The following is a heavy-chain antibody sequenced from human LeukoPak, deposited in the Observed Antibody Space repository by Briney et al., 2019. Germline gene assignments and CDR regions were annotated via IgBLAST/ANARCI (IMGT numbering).Heavy chain of an antibody. CDR2: IYHSGST. CDR1: SYSISSGYY. CDR3: ARVPHGETSFGVVLYWFDP. J-gene: IGHJ5*02. Sequence: PSETLSLTCTVSSYSISSGYYWGWIRQPPGKGLEWIGSIYHSGSTYYNPSLKSRVTISVDTSKNQFSLKLSSVTAADTAVYYCARVPHGETSFGVVLYWFDPWGQGTLVTVSS. V-gene: IGHV4-38-2*02. D-gene: IGHD3-3*01.